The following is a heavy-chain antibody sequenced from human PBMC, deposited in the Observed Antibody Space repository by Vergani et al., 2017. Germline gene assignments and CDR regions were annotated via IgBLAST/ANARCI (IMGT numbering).Heavy chain of an antibody. Sequence: QGQLAQSGAEVKKPGSSVKVSCKASGGTFSSNSISWVRQAPGQGLEWMGRIIPIFGTTSYAQKFQGRVTIIADESTSTAYMELSSLRSEDTAVYYCTRGWYYGSIAYWAYWGQGTLVTVSS. CDR3: TRGWYYGSIAYWAY. V-gene: IGHV1-69*13. J-gene: IGHJ4*02. CDR2: IIPIFGTT. D-gene: IGHD3-22*01. CDR1: GGTFSSNS.